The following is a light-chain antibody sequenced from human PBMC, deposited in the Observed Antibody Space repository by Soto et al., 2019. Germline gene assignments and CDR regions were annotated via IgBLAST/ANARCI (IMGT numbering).Light chain of an antibody. CDR1: QGVSSSY. V-gene: IGKV3-20*01. CDR2: AAS. J-gene: IGKJ4*01. CDR3: LQYRSSLPFA. Sequence: EIVLTQSPGTLSLSPGERATLFCRASQGVSSSYFAWYQQKPGQAPRLLIYAASSRATGVTDRFSGSGSGTDFTLTIRRLEPDDFALYYCLQYRSSLPFAIGGGNQIEIK.